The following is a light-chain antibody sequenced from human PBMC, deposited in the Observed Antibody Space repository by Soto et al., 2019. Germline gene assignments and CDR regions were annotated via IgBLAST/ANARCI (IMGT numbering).Light chain of an antibody. CDR3: QQYNSSLWT. V-gene: IGKV3D-15*02. CDR1: QSVSKY. J-gene: IGKJ1*01. CDR2: AAS. Sequence: EIGLQQAPGPLSLSPGERATLFYRASQSVSKYLGWYQQKPGQAPRLLIYAASNRATGIPDRFSGSGSGTEFTLTISSLQTEDFAVYYCQQYNSSLWTFGQGTKVDI.